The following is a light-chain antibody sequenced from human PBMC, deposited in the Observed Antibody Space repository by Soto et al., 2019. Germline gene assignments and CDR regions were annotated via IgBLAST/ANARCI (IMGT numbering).Light chain of an antibody. V-gene: IGLV2-14*01. Sequence: QSVLTQPASVSGSPGQSITISCTGTSSDVGGYNYVSWYQQHPGKAPKLMIYEVSNRPSGVSNRFSGSKSGNTASLTISGLQAEDEADYYCCSYANSGSFVFGTGTKVTVL. CDR2: EVS. CDR3: CSYANSGSFV. J-gene: IGLJ1*01. CDR1: SSDVGGYNY.